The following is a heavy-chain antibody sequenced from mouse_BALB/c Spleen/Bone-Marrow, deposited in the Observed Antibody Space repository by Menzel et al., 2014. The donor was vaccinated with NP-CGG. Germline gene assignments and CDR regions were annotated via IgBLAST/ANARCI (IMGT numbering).Heavy chain of an antibody. CDR1: GFNIKDTY. CDR2: IDPANGNT. CDR3: AAYRYAWYFDV. Sequence: EVQRVESGAELVKPGASVKLSCTAPGFNIKDTYMHWVKQRPEQGLEWIGRIDPANGNTKYDPKFQGKATITADTSSNTIYLQLSNLTSEDTDVYYCAAYRYAWYFDVWGAGTTVTVSS. V-gene: IGHV14-3*02. J-gene: IGHJ1*01. D-gene: IGHD2-14*01.